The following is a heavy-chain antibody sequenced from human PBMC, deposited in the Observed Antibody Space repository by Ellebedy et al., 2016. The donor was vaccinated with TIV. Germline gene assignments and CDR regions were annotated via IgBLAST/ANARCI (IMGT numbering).Heavy chain of an antibody. Sequence: MPSETLSLTCTVSGGSVSSTNYYWTWIRQPPGEGLESIGYIHYSGSTNYNPSLKSRVTILVDTSKNQFYFKLRSVTASDTAVYYCARSGEFFDPWGQGTLVTVSS. J-gene: IGHJ5*02. V-gene: IGHV4-61*01. CDR3: ARSGEFFDP. CDR1: GGSVSSTNYY. CDR2: IHYSGST. D-gene: IGHD3-16*01.